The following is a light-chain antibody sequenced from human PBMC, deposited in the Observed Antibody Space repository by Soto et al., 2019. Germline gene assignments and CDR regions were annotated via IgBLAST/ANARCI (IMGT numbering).Light chain of an antibody. V-gene: IGLV2-23*01. CDR2: EGN. Sequence: QSALTQPASVSGSPGQSITISCSGTSNDVGSYNLVSWYQQHPGKAPKLMISEGNKRPSGISNRFSGSKSGNTASLTISGLQAEDEADYYCCSYAGSPYVFGTGTKLTVL. CDR1: SNDVGSYNL. CDR3: CSYAGSPYV. J-gene: IGLJ1*01.